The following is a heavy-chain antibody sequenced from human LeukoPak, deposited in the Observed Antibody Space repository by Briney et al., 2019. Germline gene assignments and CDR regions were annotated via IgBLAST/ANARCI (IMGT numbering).Heavy chain of an antibody. CDR3: ARAGKLRFLERRNNYFDY. Sequence: GGSLRLSCAASVFTSRSYGMHWVRQAPGKGLEGVAFIRYDGSNKYYADSVKGRFTISRDNSKNTLYLQVNSLRAEDTAVYYCARAGKLRFLERRNNYFDYWGQGTLVTVSS. D-gene: IGHD3-3*01. J-gene: IGHJ4*02. CDR2: IRYDGSNK. V-gene: IGHV3-30*02. CDR1: VFTSRSYG.